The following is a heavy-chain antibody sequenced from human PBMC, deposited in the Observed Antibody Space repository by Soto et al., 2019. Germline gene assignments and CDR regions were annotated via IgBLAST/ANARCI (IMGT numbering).Heavy chain of an antibody. CDR3: ARGGAVRLAH. J-gene: IGHJ4*02. CDR2: IKEDGSEK. D-gene: IGHD2-2*01. V-gene: IGHV3-7*01. Sequence: EVQLVESGGGLVQPGGSLRLSCAASGFTFSSYWMRWVRQAPGKGLEWVANIKEDGSEKYHVDSVKGRFTISRDNAKNSLYLQMNSLRAEDTAVDYGARGGAVRLAHWGQGTLVTVSS. CDR1: GFTFSSYW.